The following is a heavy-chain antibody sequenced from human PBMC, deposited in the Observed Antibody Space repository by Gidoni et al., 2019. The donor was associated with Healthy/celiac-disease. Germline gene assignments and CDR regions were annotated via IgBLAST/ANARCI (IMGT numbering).Heavy chain of an antibody. CDR1: GDTFSRYA. J-gene: IGHJ2*01. V-gene: IGHV1-69*01. D-gene: IGHD6-13*01. CDR2: IIPIFGTA. Sequence: QAQLLQSGAEVKKPGSSVKVSCKASGDTFSRYAISWVRQAPGQGLEWMGGIIPIFGTANYAQKFQGRVTITADESTSTAYMELSSLRSEDTAVYYCACKTGYSSSWYNWYFDLWGRGTLVTVSS. CDR3: ACKTGYSSSWYNWYFDL.